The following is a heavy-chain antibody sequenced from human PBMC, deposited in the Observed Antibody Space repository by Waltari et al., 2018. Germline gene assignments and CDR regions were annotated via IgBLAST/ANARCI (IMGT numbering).Heavy chain of an antibody. Sequence: QVQLQQWGGGLLRPSATLSLSCSVSRGSFSAYHWTWIRQPPGKGLEWIGEIDHKGAATYNPSLEGRVTISVDTSKNQFSLNLTSVTATDTAIYFCARPSVAARLGSLDYWGQGALVTVSS. D-gene: IGHD3-16*01. J-gene: IGHJ4*02. CDR1: RGSFSAYH. CDR3: ARPSVAARLGSLDY. CDR2: IDHKGAA. V-gene: IGHV4-34*01.